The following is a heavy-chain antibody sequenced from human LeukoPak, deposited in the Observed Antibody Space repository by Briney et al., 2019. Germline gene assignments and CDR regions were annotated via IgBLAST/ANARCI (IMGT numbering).Heavy chain of an antibody. Sequence: GGSLRLSCAASGFTFRSYAMSWVRQAPGKGLEWVSGISNSGGSTYYGDSVKGRFTISRDNSKNTLYLQMNSLRAEDTAVYYCAKGYYDFWSGYCYSKFGCAFDIWGQGTMVTASS. J-gene: IGHJ3*02. D-gene: IGHD3-3*01. CDR2: ISNSGGST. CDR3: AKGYYDFWSGYCYSKFGCAFDI. V-gene: IGHV3-23*01. CDR1: GFTFRSYA.